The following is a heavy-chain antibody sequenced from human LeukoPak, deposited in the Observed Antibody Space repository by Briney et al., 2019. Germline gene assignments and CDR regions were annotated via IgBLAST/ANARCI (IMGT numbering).Heavy chain of an antibody. J-gene: IGHJ4*02. CDR1: GGTFSSYA. D-gene: IGHD3-10*01. CDR3: ARVFYGSGSYYLDY. CDR2: IIPILGIA. V-gene: IGHV1-69*04. Sequence: GSSVKVSCKASGGTFSSYAISWVRQAPGQGLEWMGRIIPILGIANYAQKFQGRVTITADKSTSTAYMELSSLRSEDTAVYYCARVFYGSGSYYLDYWGQGTLVTVSS.